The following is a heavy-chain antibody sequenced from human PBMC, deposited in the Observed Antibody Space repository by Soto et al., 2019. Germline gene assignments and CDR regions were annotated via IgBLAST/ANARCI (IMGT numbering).Heavy chain of an antibody. CDR3: ARLTTGYCSGGSCPPPY. J-gene: IGHJ4*02. Sequence: QVQLQESGPGLVKPSQTLSLTCTVSGDSISSDNYYCSWIRQHPGQGLEWIGYIFYSGSTHYNPSLKSGVTISVDTSKNQFSLKLSSVTAADTAVYYCARLTTGYCSGGSCPPPYWGQGTLVTVSS. V-gene: IGHV4-31*03. D-gene: IGHD2-15*01. CDR2: IFYSGST. CDR1: GDSISSDNYY.